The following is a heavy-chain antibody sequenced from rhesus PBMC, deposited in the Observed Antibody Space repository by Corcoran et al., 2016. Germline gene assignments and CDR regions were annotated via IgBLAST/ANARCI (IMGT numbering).Heavy chain of an antibody. V-gene: IGHV4-93*02. D-gene: IGHD3-34*01. J-gene: IGHJ4*01. Sequence: QVQLQESGPGVVKPSETLSLTCAVSGGSISSSNWWSWIRQSPGKGLEWSGGIYGSGSRTNYNPSLKSRVTLSVDTSKNQLSLKLGSVTAADTAVYYCASGDYYGGYWGQGVLVTVSS. CDR1: GGSISSSNW. CDR3: ASGDYYGGY. CDR2: IYGSGSRT.